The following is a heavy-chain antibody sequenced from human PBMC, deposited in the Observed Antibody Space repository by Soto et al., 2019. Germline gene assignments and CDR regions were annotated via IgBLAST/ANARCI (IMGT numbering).Heavy chain of an antibody. J-gene: IGHJ4*02. CDR1: GGSISGGGYY. CDR2: IYYSGST. D-gene: IGHD5-12*01. Sequence: SETLSLTCTVSGGSISGGGYYWSWIRQHPGKGLEWIGYIYYSGSTYYNPSLKSRVTISVDTSKNQFSLKLSSVTAADTAVYYCAKYSGYDSSFDYWGQGTQVTVSS. CDR3: AKYSGYDSSFDY. V-gene: IGHV4-31*03.